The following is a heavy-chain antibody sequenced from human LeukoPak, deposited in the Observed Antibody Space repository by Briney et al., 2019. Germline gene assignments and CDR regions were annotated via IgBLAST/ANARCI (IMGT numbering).Heavy chain of an antibody. CDR2: IIPIFGTA. D-gene: IGHD3-22*01. CDR3: ARARGNHYYDSSGILDY. J-gene: IGHJ4*02. Sequence: SVKVSCKASGGTFSSYAISWVRQAPGQGLEWMGGIIPIFGTANYAQKFQGRVTITADESTSTAYMELSSLRSEDTAVYYCARARGNHYYDSSGILDYWGQGTLVTVSS. CDR1: GGTFSSYA. V-gene: IGHV1-69*13.